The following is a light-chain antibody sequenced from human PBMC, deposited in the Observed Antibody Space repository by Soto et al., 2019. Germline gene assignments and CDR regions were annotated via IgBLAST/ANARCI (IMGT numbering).Light chain of an antibody. CDR1: QSLVHSNGYNY. CDR3: MQALQIPPT. V-gene: IGKV2-28*01. Sequence: DIVMTQSPLSLPVTPGEPASISCRSSQSLVHSNGYNYLDWYLQKPGQSPQLLIYLGSTRASGVPDRFSGSGSGTDFTLKISRVEAEDVGVYYCMQALQIPPTFGQGTKLENK. J-gene: IGKJ2*01. CDR2: LGS.